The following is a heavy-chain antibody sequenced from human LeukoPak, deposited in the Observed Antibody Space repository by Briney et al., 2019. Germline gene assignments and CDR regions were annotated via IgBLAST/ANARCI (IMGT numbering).Heavy chain of an antibody. D-gene: IGHD2-21*02. V-gene: IGHV3-66*01. CDR3: AREWRDRFDY. CDR1: GFTVSSNY. Sequence: PGGSLRLSCAASGFTVSSNYMSWVRQAPGKGLEWVSVIYSGGSTYFADSVKGRFTISRDNSKNTLYLQMNSLRAEGTAVYYCAREWRDRFDYWGQGTLVTVSS. J-gene: IGHJ4*02. CDR2: IYSGGST.